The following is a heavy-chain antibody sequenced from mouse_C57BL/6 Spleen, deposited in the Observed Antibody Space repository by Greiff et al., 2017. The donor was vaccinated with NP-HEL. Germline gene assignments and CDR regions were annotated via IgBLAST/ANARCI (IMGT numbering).Heavy chain of an antibody. CDR2: INPSTGGT. CDR3: ARGREDY. Sequence: VQLQQSGPELVKPGASVKISCKASGYSFTGYYMNWVKQSPEKSLEWIGEINPSTGGTTYNQKFKAKATLTVDKSSSTAYMQLKSLTSEDSAVYYCARGREDYWGQGTTLTVSS. J-gene: IGHJ2*01. CDR1: GYSFTGYY. V-gene: IGHV1-42*01.